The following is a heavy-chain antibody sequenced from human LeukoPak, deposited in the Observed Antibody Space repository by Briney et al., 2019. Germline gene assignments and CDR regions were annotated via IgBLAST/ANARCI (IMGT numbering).Heavy chain of an antibody. CDR1: GGSISSYY. CDR3: VRHKKVLLTYYFDY. Sequence: SETLSLTCTVSGGSISSYYWSWIRQPPGKGLEWVGYIYYSGSTNYNPSLKSRVTISVDTSKNQFSLKLSSVTAADTAVYYCVRHKKVLLTYYFDYWGQGTLVTVSS. J-gene: IGHJ4*02. CDR2: IYYSGST. D-gene: IGHD3-10*01. V-gene: IGHV4-59*08.